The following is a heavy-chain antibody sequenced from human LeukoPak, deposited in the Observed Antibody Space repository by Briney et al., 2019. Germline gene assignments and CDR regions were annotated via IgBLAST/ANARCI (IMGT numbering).Heavy chain of an antibody. CDR1: GHTFTGYY. D-gene: IGHD5-12*01. Sequence: ASVKVSCKASGHTFTGYYMHWVRQAPGQGLEWMGWINPNSGGTNYAQKFQGRVTMTRDTSISTAYMELSRLRSDDTAVYYCARGMGGYDYYFDYWGQGTLVTVSS. CDR3: ARGMGGYDYYFDY. CDR2: INPNSGGT. J-gene: IGHJ4*02. V-gene: IGHV1-2*02.